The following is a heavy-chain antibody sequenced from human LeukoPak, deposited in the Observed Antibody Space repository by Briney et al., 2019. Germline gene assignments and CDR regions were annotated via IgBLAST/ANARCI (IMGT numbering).Heavy chain of an antibody. Sequence: SVKVSCKASGGTFSSYAISWVRQAPGQGLEWMGRIIPILGIANYAQKFQGRVTITADKSTSTAYMELSRLRSEDTAVYYCARAPLTRDAFDIWGQGTMVTVSS. CDR2: IIPILGIA. D-gene: IGHD3-9*01. J-gene: IGHJ3*02. V-gene: IGHV1-69*04. CDR1: GGTFSSYA. CDR3: ARAPLTRDAFDI.